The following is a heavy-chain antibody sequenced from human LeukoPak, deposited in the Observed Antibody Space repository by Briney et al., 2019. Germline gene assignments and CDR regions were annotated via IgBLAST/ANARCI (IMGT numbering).Heavy chain of an antibody. V-gene: IGHV3-33*01. Sequence: GGSLRLSCAASGFTFSSYGMHWVRQAPGKGLEWVAVIWYDGSNKYYADSVKGRFTISRDNSKNTLYLQMNSLRAEDTAVYYCARDTHGYYGMDVWGQGTTVTVSS. CDR2: IWYDGSNK. CDR3: ARDTHGYYGMDV. J-gene: IGHJ6*02. CDR1: GFTFSSYG.